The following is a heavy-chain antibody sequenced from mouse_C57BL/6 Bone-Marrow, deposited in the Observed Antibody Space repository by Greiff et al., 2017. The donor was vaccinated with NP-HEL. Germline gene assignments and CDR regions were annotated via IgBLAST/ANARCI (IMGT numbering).Heavy chain of an antibody. CDR3: ASLSRDV. Sequence: VQLQQSGGGLVQPGGSLSLSCAASGFTFTDYYMSWVRQPPGKALEWLGFIRNKANGYTTEYSASVKGRFTISRDNSQSILYLQMNALRAEDSATYYCASLSRDVWGTGTTVTVSS. V-gene: IGHV7-3*01. CDR1: GFTFTDYY. D-gene: IGHD6-1*01. CDR2: IRNKANGYTT. J-gene: IGHJ1*03.